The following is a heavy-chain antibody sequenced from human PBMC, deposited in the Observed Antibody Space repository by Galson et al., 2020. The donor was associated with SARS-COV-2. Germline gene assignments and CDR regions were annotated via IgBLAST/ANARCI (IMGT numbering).Heavy chain of an antibody. D-gene: IGHD3-9*01. CDR2: IYYTESN. Sequence: SETLSLTCTVSGGSISSSNYYWGWVRQPPGEGLEWIGSIYYTESNYYNPSLTSRVTMSVDTSRNQFSLKLSSVTAADTAVYYCARQILTGYDAFYYFYFWGQGTLVTVSS. CDR3: ARQILTGYDAFYYFYF. V-gene: IGHV4-39*01. CDR1: GGSISSSNYY. J-gene: IGHJ4*02.